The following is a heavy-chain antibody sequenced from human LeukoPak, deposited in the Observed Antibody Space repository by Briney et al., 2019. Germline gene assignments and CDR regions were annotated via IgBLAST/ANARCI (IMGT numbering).Heavy chain of an antibody. CDR3: ARPRGMGATMLRDYSY. V-gene: IGHV1-8*01. D-gene: IGHD1-26*01. J-gene: IGHJ4*02. CDR1: GYTITSYD. Sequence: GASVKVSCKASGYTITSYDINWVRQATGQGLEWMGWMNPNSGNTGYAQKFQGRVTMTRNTSISTAYMELSSLRSEDTAVYYCARPRGMGATMLRDYSYWGQGTLVTVSS. CDR2: MNPNSGNT.